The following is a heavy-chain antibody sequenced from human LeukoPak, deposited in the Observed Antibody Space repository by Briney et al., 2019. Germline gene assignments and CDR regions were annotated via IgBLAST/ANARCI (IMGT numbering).Heavy chain of an antibody. J-gene: IGHJ4*02. CDR2: IRSDGSRI. CDR1: GFTFSSYW. V-gene: IGHV3-74*01. CDR3: ARSSSVLWWYLDY. D-gene: IGHD2-21*01. Sequence: GGSLRLSCAASGFTFSSYWMHWVRQAPGKGLLWVSRIRSDGSRISDADSVKGRFTISRDNAKNSLYLQMNSLRAEDTAVYYCARSSSVLWWYLDYWGQGTLVTVSS.